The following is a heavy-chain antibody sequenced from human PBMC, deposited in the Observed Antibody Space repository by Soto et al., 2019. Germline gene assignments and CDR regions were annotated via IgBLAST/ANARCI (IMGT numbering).Heavy chain of an antibody. CDR3: ARVGSKWALDY. J-gene: IGHJ4*02. CDR2: IIPIFGTA. D-gene: IGHD1-26*01. CDR1: GGTFSSYD. V-gene: IGHV1-69*01. Sequence: QVQLVQSGAEVKKPGSSVKVSCKASGGTFSSYDISWVRQAPGQGLEWMGGIIPIFGTANYAQKFQGRVTITAEESTSTAYMDLSSQRSEDTAVYYYARVGSKWALDYWVQGTLVTVSS.